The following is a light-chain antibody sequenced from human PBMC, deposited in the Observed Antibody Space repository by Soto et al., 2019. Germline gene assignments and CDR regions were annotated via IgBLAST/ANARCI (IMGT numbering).Light chain of an antibody. Sequence: QSALTQPASVSGSPGQSITISCTGTSSDVGSCNFVSWYQHYPGKAPQLIIYEGFKRPSGVSSRFSGSKSGNTASLTISGLQAEDEAEYYCVSHAGSNTYVFGTGTKLTVL. CDR1: SSDVGSCNF. V-gene: IGLV2-23*01. CDR2: EGF. J-gene: IGLJ1*01. CDR3: VSHAGSNTYV.